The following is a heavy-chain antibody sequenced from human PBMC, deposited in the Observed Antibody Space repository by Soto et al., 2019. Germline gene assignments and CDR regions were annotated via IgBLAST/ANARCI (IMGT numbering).Heavy chain of an antibody. CDR1: GFTFSSYG. CDR3: AKDLQGRSIVATIPPGAN. Sequence: GGSLRLSCAASGFTFSSYGMHWVRQAPGKGLEWVAVISYDGSNKYYADSVKGRFTISRDNSKNTLYLQMNSLRAEDTAVYYCAKDLQGRSIVATIPPGANWGQGTLVTVSS. D-gene: IGHD5-12*01. CDR2: ISYDGSNK. V-gene: IGHV3-30*18. J-gene: IGHJ4*02.